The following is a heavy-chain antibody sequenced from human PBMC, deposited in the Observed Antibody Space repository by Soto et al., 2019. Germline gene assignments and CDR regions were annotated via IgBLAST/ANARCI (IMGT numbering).Heavy chain of an antibody. CDR1: GGSISSYY. V-gene: IGHV4-59*08. J-gene: IGHJ3*02. CDR3: ARQGDIVATISGDDAFDI. CDR2: IYYSGST. D-gene: IGHD5-12*01. Sequence: SETLSLSCTVSGGSISSYYCSWIRQPPGKGLEWIGYIYYSGSTNYNPSLKSRVTISVDTSKNQFSLKLSSVTAADTAVYYCARQGDIVATISGDDAFDIWGQGTMVTVSS.